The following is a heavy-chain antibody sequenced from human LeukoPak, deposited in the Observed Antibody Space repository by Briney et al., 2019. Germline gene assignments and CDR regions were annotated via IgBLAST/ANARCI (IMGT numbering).Heavy chain of an antibody. CDR2: ISYSGGST. Sequence: GGSLRLSRAASGFTFSNYAMNWVRQAPGKGLEWVSGISYSGGSTYYADSVKGRFTISRDNSKNTLFLQVNSLRAEDTAIYYCAKVALNHYVWGSDRSPLGYWGQGTLVTVSS. CDR1: GFTFSNYA. V-gene: IGHV3-23*01. J-gene: IGHJ4*02. CDR3: AKVALNHYVWGSDRSPLGY. D-gene: IGHD3-16*02.